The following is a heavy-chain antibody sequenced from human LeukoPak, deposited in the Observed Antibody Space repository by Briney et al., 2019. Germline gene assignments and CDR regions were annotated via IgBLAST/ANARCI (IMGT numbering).Heavy chain of an antibody. D-gene: IGHD3-9*01. CDR1: GYTLTELS. Sequence: GASVKVSCKVSGYTLTELSMHWVRQAPGKGLEWMGGFDPEDGETIYAQKFQGRVTMTEDTSTDTAYMELSSLRSEDTAVYYCATALGDDILTGYYNSFDYWGQGTLVTVSS. V-gene: IGHV1-24*01. J-gene: IGHJ4*02. CDR3: ATALGDDILTGYYNSFDY. CDR2: FDPEDGET.